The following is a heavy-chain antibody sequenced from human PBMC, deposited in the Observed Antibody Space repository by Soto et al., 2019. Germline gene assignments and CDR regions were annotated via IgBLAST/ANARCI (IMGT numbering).Heavy chain of an antibody. D-gene: IGHD2-2*02. CDR3: ARSGDRYCSSTSCYRRGHYYGMDV. J-gene: IGHJ6*02. V-gene: IGHV4-39*01. Sequence: SETLSLTCTVYGGSISSSSYYWGWIRQPPXKGLEWIGSIYYSGSTYYNPSLKSRVTISVDTSKNQFSLKLSSVTAADTAVYYCARSGDRYCSSTSCYRRGHYYGMDVWGQGTTVTVSS. CDR1: GGSISSSSYY. CDR2: IYYSGST.